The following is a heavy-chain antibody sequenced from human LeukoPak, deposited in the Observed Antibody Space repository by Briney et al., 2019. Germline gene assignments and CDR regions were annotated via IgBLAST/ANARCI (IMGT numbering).Heavy chain of an antibody. D-gene: IGHD6-19*01. Sequence: GASVKVSCKASGYTFTSYGISWVRQAPGQGLEWMGWISAYNGNTNYAQKLQGRVTMTTDTSTSTAYMELRSLRSDDTAVYYCARDSPSRGWFRRYFDYWGQGTLVTVSS. CDR3: ARDSPSRGWFRRYFDY. J-gene: IGHJ4*02. V-gene: IGHV1-18*01. CDR2: ISAYNGNT. CDR1: GYTFTSYG.